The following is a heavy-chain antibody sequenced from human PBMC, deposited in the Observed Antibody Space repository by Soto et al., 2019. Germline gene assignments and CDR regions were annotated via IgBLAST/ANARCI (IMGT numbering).Heavy chain of an antibody. J-gene: IGHJ5*02. CDR3: ARHQSHSSSYVDP. V-gene: IGHV4-39*01. Sequence: LSLTCTVSGGSISSSSYYWGWIRQPPGKGLEWIGSIYYSGSTYYNPSLKSRVTISVDTSKNQFSLKLSSVTAADTAVYYCARHQSHSSSYVDPWGQGTLVTVSS. CDR1: GGSISSSSYY. D-gene: IGHD6-13*01. CDR2: IYYSGST.